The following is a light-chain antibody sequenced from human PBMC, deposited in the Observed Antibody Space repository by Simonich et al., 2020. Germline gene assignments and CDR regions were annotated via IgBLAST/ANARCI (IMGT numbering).Light chain of an antibody. V-gene: IGLV2-14*01. Sequence: QSALTQPASVSGSPGQSITISCTGTSSDVGGYNSVSWYQRHPGKAPTLMIYDVSKRPSGVSNRFSGSKSGNTASLPISGLQAEDEADYYCSSYTSSSTLVFGGGTKLTVL. CDR1: SSDVGGYNS. J-gene: IGLJ2*01. CDR2: DVS. CDR3: SSYTSSSTLV.